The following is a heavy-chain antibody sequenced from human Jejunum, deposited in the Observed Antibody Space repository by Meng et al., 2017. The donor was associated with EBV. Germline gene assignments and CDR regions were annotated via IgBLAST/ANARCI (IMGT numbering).Heavy chain of an antibody. D-gene: IGHD2-8*02. CDR1: GYTFTSSG. CDR3: ARVRPGGGWFDP. CDR2: INTNTGYP. Sequence: QVQLVQYGSELKKPGASVKVSCKASGYTFTSSGINWVRHAPGQGLEWMGWINTNTGYPTYAQDFTGRFVFSLDTSVSTAYLQITSLSTEDNAVYYCARVRPGGGWFDPWGQGTLVTVSS. V-gene: IGHV7-4-1*02. J-gene: IGHJ5*02.